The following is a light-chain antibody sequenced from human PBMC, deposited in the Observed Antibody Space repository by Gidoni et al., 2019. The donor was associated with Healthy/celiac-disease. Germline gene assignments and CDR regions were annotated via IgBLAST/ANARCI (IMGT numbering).Light chain of an antibody. V-gene: IGLV1-44*01. CDR2: SNN. Sequence: QSVLTQPPSAYGTPGQRVTISCSGSSSNIGSNTVNWYQQLPGTAPKLLIDSNNQRPSGVPDRFSGSKSGTSASLAISGLQSEDEADYYCAAWDDSLNGWVFGGGTKLTVL. CDR3: AAWDDSLNGWV. J-gene: IGLJ3*02. CDR1: SSNIGSNT.